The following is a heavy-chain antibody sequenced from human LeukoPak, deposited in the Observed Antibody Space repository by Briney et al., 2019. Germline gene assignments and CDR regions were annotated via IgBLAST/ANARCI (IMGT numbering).Heavy chain of an antibody. CDR1: GFTFSSYS. V-gene: IGHV3-23*01. D-gene: IGHD6-19*01. J-gene: IGHJ4*02. CDR2: ISASGGST. Sequence: GGSLRLSCAASGFTFSSYSMNWVRQAPGKGLEWVSAISASGGSTYYADSVKGRFTISRGNSKNTLYLQMNSLRAEDTAVYYCAKGKSSGWPYYFDYWGQGTLVTVSS. CDR3: AKGKSSGWPYYFDY.